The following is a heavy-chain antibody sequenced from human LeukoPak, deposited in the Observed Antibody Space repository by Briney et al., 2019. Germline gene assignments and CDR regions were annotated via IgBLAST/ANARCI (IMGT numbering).Heavy chain of an antibody. D-gene: IGHD3-10*01. CDR1: GFTFSSYD. J-gene: IGHJ4*02. CDR3: AKVSWFGELLPRVQDY. CDR2: IGSNGDNT. Sequence: GGSLRLSCAASGFTFSSYDMSWVRQAPGKGLEWVPEIGSNGDNTYYADSVKGRFTISRDNSKNTLHLHMNSLRAEDTALYHCAKVSWFGELLPRVQDYWGQGTLVTVSS. V-gene: IGHV3-23*01.